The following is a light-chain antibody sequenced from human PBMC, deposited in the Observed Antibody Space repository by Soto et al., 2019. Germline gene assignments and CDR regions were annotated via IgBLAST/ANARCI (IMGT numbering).Light chain of an antibody. J-gene: IGLJ2*01. CDR2: EGS. CDR1: SSDVGSYNL. V-gene: IGLV2-23*03. CDR3: CSYVGSSTFGVV. Sequence: QSALTQPASVSGSPGQSITISCTGTSSDVGSYNLVSWYQQHPGKAPKLMIYEGSKRPSGVSNRFSGSKSVNTASLTTSGRQVEGEADYYCCSYVGSSTFGVVFGRGTKLTVL.